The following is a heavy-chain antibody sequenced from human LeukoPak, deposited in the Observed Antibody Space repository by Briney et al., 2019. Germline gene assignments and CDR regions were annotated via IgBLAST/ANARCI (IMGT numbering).Heavy chain of an antibody. CDR3: ARHSRGSNWSFDY. V-gene: IGHV4-59*08. J-gene: IGHJ4*02. Sequence: SETLSLTCTVSGGSISNYYWSWIRQPPGKGLEWIGYIYYSGSTNYNPSLKSRVTISVDTSKNQFSLKLISVTAADTAVYYCARHSRGSNWSFDYWGQGTLVTVSS. D-gene: IGHD6-13*01. CDR1: GGSISNYY. CDR2: IYYSGST.